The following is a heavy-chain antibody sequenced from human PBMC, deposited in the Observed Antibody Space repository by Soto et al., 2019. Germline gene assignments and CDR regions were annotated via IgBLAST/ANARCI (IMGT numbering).Heavy chain of an antibody. J-gene: IGHJ1*01. CDR3: AYCLASGAPRFLFPY. CDR2: IYWDDDK. CDR1: GGSISSGDY. D-gene: IGHD2-21*01. V-gene: IGHV2-5*02. Sequence: TLSLTCTVSGGSISSGDYYWAWIRQPPGKALEWLALIYWDDDKRYSPSLKSRLTITRDTSKNQVGLTMTNMDPVETATYNCAYCLASGAPRFLFPYWAQGSPVPVSS.